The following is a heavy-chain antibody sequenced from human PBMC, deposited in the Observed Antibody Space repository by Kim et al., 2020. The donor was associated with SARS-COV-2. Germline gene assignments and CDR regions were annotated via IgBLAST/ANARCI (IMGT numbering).Heavy chain of an antibody. CDR2: ISGSGSDR. Sequence: GGSLRLSCAASGFTFSSYSINWVRQAPGKGLEWVSTISGSGSDRYYADSLKGRFTISRDNAKNSLYLQMHSLRAEDTAVYYCSRDLGYCSGGICFYYGMDVWGQGTTVTVSS. CDR1: GFTFSSYS. D-gene: IGHD2-15*01. CDR3: SRDLGYCSGGICFYYGMDV. J-gene: IGHJ6*02. V-gene: IGHV3-21*01.